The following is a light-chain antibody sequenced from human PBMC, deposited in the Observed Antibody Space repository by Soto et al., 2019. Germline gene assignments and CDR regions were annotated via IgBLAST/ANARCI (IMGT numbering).Light chain of an antibody. CDR3: AAWDAGVSGPA. CDR2: RNN. Sequence: QSVLTQPPSASGTPGQRVTISCSGSSSNIGSKYVYWYQQLPGTAPKLLMYRNNQRPSGVPDLFSGSKSGDSASVANSGLRCEDEGDYYCAAWDAGVSGPAFGGGTKLTVL. CDR1: SSNIGSKY. V-gene: IGLV1-47*01. J-gene: IGLJ2*01.